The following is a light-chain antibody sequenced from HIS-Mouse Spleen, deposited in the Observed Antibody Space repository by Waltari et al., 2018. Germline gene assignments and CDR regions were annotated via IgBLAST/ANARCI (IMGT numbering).Light chain of an antibody. CDR1: QSVSSSY. J-gene: IGKJ1*01. CDR2: CAS. CDR3: QQYGSSPPT. V-gene: IGKV3-20*01. Sequence: EIVLTQSPGTLSLSPGERATLSCRASQSVSSSYLAWYQQKPAQAPRLRIYCASSRATGIPDRFSGSGSGTVFTLTISRLEPEDFAVYYCQQYGSSPPTFGQGTKVEIK.